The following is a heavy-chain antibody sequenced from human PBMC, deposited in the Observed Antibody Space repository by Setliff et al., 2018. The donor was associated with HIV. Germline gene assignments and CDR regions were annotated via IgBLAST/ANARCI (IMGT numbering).Heavy chain of an antibody. Sequence: GASVKVSCKTFGYSFTACQMHWLRQAPGQGLEWMGRINPSRHNTIYAPRYQGRVTMTRDTSISTAYMELGGLRSDDTAVYYCARNYGADSNYFDYWGQGTLVTVSS. CDR1: GYSFTACQ. CDR2: INPSRHNT. V-gene: IGHV1-2*06. J-gene: IGHJ4*02. CDR3: ARNYGADSNYFDY. D-gene: IGHD4-17*01.